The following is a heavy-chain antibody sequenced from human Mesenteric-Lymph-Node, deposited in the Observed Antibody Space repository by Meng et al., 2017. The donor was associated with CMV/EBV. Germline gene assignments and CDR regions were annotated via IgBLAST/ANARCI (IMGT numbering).Heavy chain of an antibody. D-gene: IGHD3-3*01. J-gene: IGHJ6*01. CDR2: ITSGGDYT. CDR1: GFTFSSDA. CDR3: AKDRADNYDFWTGLPQDYYAMDV. Sequence: GESLKISCAASGFTFSSDAMSWVRQAPGKGLEWVSAITSGGDYTYYADSVKGRFTISRDNSKNTLYLQMNSLRVDDTAVYYCAKDRADNYDFWTGLPQDYYAMDVWGQGTTVTVSS. V-gene: IGHV3-23*01.